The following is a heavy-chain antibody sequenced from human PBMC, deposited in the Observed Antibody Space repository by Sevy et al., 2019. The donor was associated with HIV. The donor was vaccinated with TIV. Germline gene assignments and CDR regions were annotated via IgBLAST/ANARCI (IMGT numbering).Heavy chain of an antibody. CDR1: GFTFSNHA. CDR2: ISGSGFNT. J-gene: IGHJ3*02. Sequence: GGSLRLSCAASGFTFSNHALNWVRQVPGKGLEWVSTISGSGFNTYYGDSVKGRFTISRDNSKNTLYLQMSSLSPEDTALYYCAKDRFDGSGYYPEGAFDIWGQGTKVTVSS. V-gene: IGHV3-23*01. CDR3: AKDRFDGSGYYPEGAFDI. D-gene: IGHD3-22*01.